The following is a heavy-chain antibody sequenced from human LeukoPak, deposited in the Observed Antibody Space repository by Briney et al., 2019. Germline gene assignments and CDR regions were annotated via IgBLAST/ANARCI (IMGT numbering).Heavy chain of an antibody. CDR2: INPSGGST. Sequence: ASVKVSCKASGYTFTSYYMHWVRQAPGQGLEWMGIINPSGGSTNYAQKFQGRVTMTRDTSTSTVYMELSSLRSEDTAVYYCARVGSIAARLGAFDIWGQGTMVTVSS. V-gene: IGHV1-46*01. CDR3: ARVGSIAARLGAFDI. J-gene: IGHJ3*02. CDR1: GYTFTSYY. D-gene: IGHD6-6*01.